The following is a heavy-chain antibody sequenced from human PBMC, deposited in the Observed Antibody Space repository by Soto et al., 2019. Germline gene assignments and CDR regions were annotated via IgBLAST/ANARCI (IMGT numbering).Heavy chain of an antibody. D-gene: IGHD3-3*01. V-gene: IGHV4-4*02. CDR3: ARRVTIFGVVIMDGGLDY. CDR1: GGSISSSNW. J-gene: IGHJ4*02. Sequence: SETLSLTCAVSGGSISSSNWWSWVRQPPGKGLEWIGEIYHSGSTNYNPSLKSRVTISVDKSKNQFSLKLSSVTAADTAVYYCARRVTIFGVVIMDGGLDYWGQGTLVTVS. CDR2: IYHSGST.